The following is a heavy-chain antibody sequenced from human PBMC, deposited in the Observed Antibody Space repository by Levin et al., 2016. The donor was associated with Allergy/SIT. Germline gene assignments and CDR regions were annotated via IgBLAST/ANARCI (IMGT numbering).Heavy chain of an antibody. CDR2: INHSGST. CDR1: GGSFSGYY. V-gene: IGHV4-34*01. D-gene: IGHD2-15*01. Sequence: SETLSLTCAVYGGSFSGYYWSWIRQPPGKGLEWIGEINHSGSTNYNPSLKSRVTISVDTSKNQFSLKLSSVTAADTAVYYCARGLRADCSGGSCYSSYFDYWGQGTLVTVSS. J-gene: IGHJ4*02. CDR3: ARGLRADCSGGSCYSSYFDY.